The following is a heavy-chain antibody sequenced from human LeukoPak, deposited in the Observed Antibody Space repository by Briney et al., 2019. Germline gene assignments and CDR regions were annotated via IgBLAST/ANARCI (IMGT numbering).Heavy chain of an antibody. J-gene: IGHJ4*02. CDR1: GGSISSSNFY. CDR3: ARDARVQKWFGELLKTTTYYFDY. CDR2: IYYSGST. D-gene: IGHD3-10*01. Sequence: PSETLSLTCTVSGGSISSSNFYWGWIRQPPGKGLERIGSIYYSGSTYYNPSLKSRVSISVDTSKNQFSLKLSAVTAADTAVYYCARDARVQKWFGELLKTTTYYFDYWGQGTLVTVSS. V-gene: IGHV4-39*07.